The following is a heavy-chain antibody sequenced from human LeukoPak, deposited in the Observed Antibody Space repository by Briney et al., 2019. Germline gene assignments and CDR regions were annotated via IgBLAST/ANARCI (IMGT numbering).Heavy chain of an antibody. Sequence: SETLSLTCTVSGGSISSYYWSWLRQPPGKGLEWIGYIYYSGSTNYNPSLKSRVTISVDTSKNQFSLKLSSVTAADTAVYYCARVACGSTSCYTVGFDYWGQGTLVTVSS. CDR1: GGSISSYY. CDR3: ARVACGSTSCYTVGFDY. V-gene: IGHV4-59*01. J-gene: IGHJ4*02. CDR2: IYYSGST. D-gene: IGHD2-2*02.